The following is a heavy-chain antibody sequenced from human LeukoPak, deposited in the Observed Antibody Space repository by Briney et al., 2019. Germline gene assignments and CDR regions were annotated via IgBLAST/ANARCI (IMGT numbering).Heavy chain of an antibody. Sequence: GASLRLSCAASGFIFSNYAMYWVRQAPGKGLEWVSAISGRSDNTYYADSVKGRFTLSRESSKNTLYLQMNSLRADATAVYYCAKWGDYDVLTGYYVSDFWGQGTLVTVSS. D-gene: IGHD3-9*01. V-gene: IGHV3-23*01. CDR1: GFIFSNYA. CDR2: ISGRSDNT. CDR3: AKWGDYDVLTGYYVSDF. J-gene: IGHJ4*02.